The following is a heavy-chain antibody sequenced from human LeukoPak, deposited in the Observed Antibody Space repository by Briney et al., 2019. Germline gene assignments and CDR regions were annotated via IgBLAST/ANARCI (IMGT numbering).Heavy chain of an antibody. CDR3: ARDLDDILFYY. Sequence: SETLSLTCTVSGGPISSYYWSWIRQPPGKGLEWIGYIYYSGSTNYNPSLKSRVTISVDTSKNQFSLKLSSVTAADTAVYYCARDLDDILFYYWGQGTLVTVSS. CDR2: IYYSGST. D-gene: IGHD3-9*01. V-gene: IGHV4-59*01. CDR1: GGPISSYY. J-gene: IGHJ4*02.